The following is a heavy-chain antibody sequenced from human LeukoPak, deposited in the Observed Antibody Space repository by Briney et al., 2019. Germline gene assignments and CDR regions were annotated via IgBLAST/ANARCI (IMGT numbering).Heavy chain of an antibody. CDR2: ISGSGGST. V-gene: IGHV3-23*01. D-gene: IGHD3-9*01. Sequence: PGGSLRLSCAASGFTFSSYAMSWVLQAPGKGLEWVSAISGSGGSTYYADSVKGRFTISRDNSKNTLYLQMNSLRAEDTAVYYCAKERRYFDWLLSSSALDYWGQGTLVTVSS. CDR1: GFTFSSYA. J-gene: IGHJ4*02. CDR3: AKERRYFDWLLSSSALDY.